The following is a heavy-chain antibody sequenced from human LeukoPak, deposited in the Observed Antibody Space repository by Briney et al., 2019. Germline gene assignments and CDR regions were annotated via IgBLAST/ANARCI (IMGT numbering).Heavy chain of an antibody. J-gene: IGHJ4*02. V-gene: IGHV4-38-2*02. CDR3: ARVSAATRTEDH. CDR1: GYSISSGYY. Sequence: SETLSLTCTVSGYSISSGYYWGWIRQPPGKGLEWIGSIYHSGSTYYNPSLKSRVTISVDTSKNQFSLKLSSVTAADTAVYYCARVSAATRTEDHWGQGTLVTVSS. D-gene: IGHD6-13*01. CDR2: IYHSGST.